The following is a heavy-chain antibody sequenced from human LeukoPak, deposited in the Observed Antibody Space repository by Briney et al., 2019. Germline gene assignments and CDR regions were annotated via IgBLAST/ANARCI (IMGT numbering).Heavy chain of an antibody. CDR2: INHSGST. CDR3: ARARNYYDSSGYPGAFDI. V-gene: IGHV4-34*01. D-gene: IGHD3-22*01. J-gene: IGHJ3*02. Sequence: PSETLSLTCAVYGGSFSGYYWSWIRQPPGKGLEWIGEINHSGSTNYNPSLKSRVTVSVDKSKNQFSLKLSSVTAADTAVYYCARARNYYDSSGYPGAFDIWGQGTMVTVSS. CDR1: GGSFSGYY.